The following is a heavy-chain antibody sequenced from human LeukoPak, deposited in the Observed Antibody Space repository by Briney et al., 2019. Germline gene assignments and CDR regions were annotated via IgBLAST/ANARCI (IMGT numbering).Heavy chain of an antibody. D-gene: IGHD5-24*01. CDR3: ARVAEMATISVFDY. Sequence: SETLSLTCTVSGGSLSSYYWSWIRQPPGKGLEWIGYIYYSGSTNYNPSLKSRVTISVDTSKNQFSLKLSSVTAADTAVYYCARVAEMATISVFDYWGQGTLVTVSS. CDR2: IYYSGST. V-gene: IGHV4-59*01. J-gene: IGHJ4*02. CDR1: GGSLSSYY.